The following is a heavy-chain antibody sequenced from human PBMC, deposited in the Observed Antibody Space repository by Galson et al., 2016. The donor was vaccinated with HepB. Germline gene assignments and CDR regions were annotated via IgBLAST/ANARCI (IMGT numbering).Heavy chain of an antibody. CDR3: AKDPILTGYSSYSLDF. D-gene: IGHD3-9*01. V-gene: IGHV3-30*18. CDR1: EFTFSTYG. CDR2: ISYDGSNE. J-gene: IGHJ4*02. Sequence: SLRLSCAASEFTFSTYGMHWVRQAPGKGLEWVATISYDGSNEYYRDSVKGRFTISRDNSKNTLYLQMNSLRAEDTAVYYCAKDPILTGYSSYSLDFWGQGALVIVSS.